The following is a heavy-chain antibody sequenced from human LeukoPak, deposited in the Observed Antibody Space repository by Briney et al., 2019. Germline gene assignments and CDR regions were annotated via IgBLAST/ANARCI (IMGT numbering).Heavy chain of an antibody. CDR2: IYYSGST. D-gene: IGHD2-2*01. V-gene: IGHV4-59*08. J-gene: IGHJ6*02. Sequence: SETLSLTCTLSGGSISTYYWSWIRQPPGKGLEWIGYIYYSGSTNYNPSLKSRVTISVDTSKNQFSLKLSSVTAADTAVYYCARLRVVPAAVYYYYGMDVWGQGTTVTVSS. CDR1: GGSISTYY. CDR3: ARLRVVPAAVYYYYGMDV.